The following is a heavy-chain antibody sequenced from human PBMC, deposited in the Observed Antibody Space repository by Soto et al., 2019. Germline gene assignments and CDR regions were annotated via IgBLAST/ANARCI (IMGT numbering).Heavy chain of an antibody. D-gene: IGHD1-7*01. CDR3: ARSLPGTYGAFDL. Sequence: EVQLVDSGGGLVQPGGSLRLSCAASEFTFRSYWMHWVRQSQGKGLVWVSRISGDGSSTNYADSVKGRFTISRDNAKNTVYLQIDSLRAEDTAVYYCARSLPGTYGAFDLWGQGTVVTVSS. CDR1: EFTFRSYW. CDR2: ISGDGSST. J-gene: IGHJ3*01. V-gene: IGHV3-74*01.